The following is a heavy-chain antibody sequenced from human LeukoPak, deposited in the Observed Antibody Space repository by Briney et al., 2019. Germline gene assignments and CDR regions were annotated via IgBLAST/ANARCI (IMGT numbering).Heavy chain of an antibody. CDR1: GGSFSGYS. J-gene: IGHJ4*02. CDR3: ARDGTGLDQ. D-gene: IGHD1-1*01. V-gene: IGHV4-34*01. Sequence: SETLSLTCGVYGGSFSGYSWSWIRQPPGKGLGWIGEINHSGNTKSNPSLKSRVTISVDTSKNQFSLKLTSVTAADTAVYYCARDGTGLDQWGQGNLVTVSS. CDR2: INHSGNT.